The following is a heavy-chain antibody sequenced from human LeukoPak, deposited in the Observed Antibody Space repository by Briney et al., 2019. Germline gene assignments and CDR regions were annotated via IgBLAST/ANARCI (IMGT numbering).Heavy chain of an antibody. J-gene: IGHJ5*02. V-gene: IGHV3-23*01. Sequence: GGSLRLACAASGFTFSNYAMSWVRQAPGKGLEWVSAFGGTGGSTYYADSVKGRFTVSRDNPKNTLYLQMNSLRAEDTAVYYCAKYFVRGGYWFDPRGRGTLVTVSS. CDR1: GFTFSNYA. D-gene: IGHD3-10*01. CDR2: FGGTGGST. CDR3: AKYFVRGGYWFDP.